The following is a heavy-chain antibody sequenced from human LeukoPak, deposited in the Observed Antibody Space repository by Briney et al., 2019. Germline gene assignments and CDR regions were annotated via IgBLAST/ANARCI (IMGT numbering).Heavy chain of an antibody. CDR2: ISSSSSTI. CDR1: GFTFSSYT. CDR3: AGEVIRGSYYTDS. J-gene: IGHJ4*02. V-gene: IGHV3-48*01. Sequence: GGSLRLSCAASGFTFSSYTMDWVRQAPGKGLECISYISSSSSTIYYADSVKGRFTISRDNAKNSLYLQMNSLRAEDTAVYYCAGEVIRGSYYTDSWGQGTLVTVSS. D-gene: IGHD1-26*01.